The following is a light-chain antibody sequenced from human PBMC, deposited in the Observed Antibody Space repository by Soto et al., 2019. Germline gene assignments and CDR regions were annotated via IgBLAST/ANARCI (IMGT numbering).Light chain of an antibody. CDR2: DID. CDR3: QQSNRWPLT. Sequence: DIVLTQSPSTLSLSPGERATLSCRASQSVSGRLAWYQQKPGQAPRLLIYDIDNRATGVPAKFSGRGTGTDFTLTISSLEPEDFAVDFCQQSNRWPLTFGQGTKVEFK. CDR1: QSVSGR. J-gene: IGKJ1*01. V-gene: IGKV3-11*01.